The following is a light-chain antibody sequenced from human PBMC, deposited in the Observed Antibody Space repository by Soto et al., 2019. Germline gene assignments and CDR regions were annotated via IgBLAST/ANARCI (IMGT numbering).Light chain of an antibody. CDR1: QDISNY. J-gene: IGKJ5*01. V-gene: IGKV1-33*01. Sequence: DIQMTQSPSSLSASVGDRVTITCQASQDISNYLNWYQQKPGKAPKLLIYDASNLETGVPSRFSRSGSGTEFTFTISSLQPEDIATYYCQQYDNLPRITFGQGTRLEI. CDR3: QQYDNLPRIT. CDR2: DAS.